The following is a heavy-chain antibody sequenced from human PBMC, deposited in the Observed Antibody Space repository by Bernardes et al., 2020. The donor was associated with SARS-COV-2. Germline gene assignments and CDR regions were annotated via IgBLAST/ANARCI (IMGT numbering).Heavy chain of an antibody. CDR3: AIIVPDITGTTMDY. V-gene: IGHV4-30-4*01. Sequence: SETLSLTCTVSGGSISSGDYYWSWIRQPPGKGLEWTGYIYYSGSTYYNPSLKIRVTISVDTSKHQFSLKLSSVPSADTAVYYCAIIVPDITGTTMDYLCQGTLVTVSS. J-gene: IGHJ4*02. D-gene: IGHD1-7*01. CDR1: GGSISSGDYY. CDR2: IYYSGST.